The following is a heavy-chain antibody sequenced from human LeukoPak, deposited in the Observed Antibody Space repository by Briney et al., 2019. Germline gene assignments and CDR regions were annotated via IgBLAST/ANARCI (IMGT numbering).Heavy chain of an antibody. V-gene: IGHV3-74*01. CDR2: IKGDGSHT. Sequence: GGSLRLSCAASGFTFSSYWMHWVRQAPGKGLVWVSRIKGDGSHTIYADSVKGRFTISRDNAKKTLYLQMKSLRAEDTAVYYCVRDWDHFDFDSWGQGTLVTVSS. D-gene: IGHD3-9*01. CDR3: VRDWDHFDFDS. CDR1: GFTFSSYW. J-gene: IGHJ5*01.